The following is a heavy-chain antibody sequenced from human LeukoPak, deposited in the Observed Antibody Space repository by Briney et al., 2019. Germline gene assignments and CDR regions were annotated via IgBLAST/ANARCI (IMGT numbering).Heavy chain of an antibody. V-gene: IGHV1-69*13. D-gene: IGHD6-6*01. Sequence: SVKVSCKASGCTFSSYAISWVRQAPGQGLEWMGGIIPIFGTANYAQKFQGRVTITADESTSTAYMELSSLRSEDTAVYYCAKGSSSSGGDYYYYYMDVWGKGTTVTVSS. CDR2: IIPIFGTA. J-gene: IGHJ6*03. CDR1: GCTFSSYA. CDR3: AKGSSSSGGDYYYYYMDV.